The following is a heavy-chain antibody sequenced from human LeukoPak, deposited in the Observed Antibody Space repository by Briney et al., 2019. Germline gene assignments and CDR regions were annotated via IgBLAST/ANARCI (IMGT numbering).Heavy chain of an antibody. CDR3: ARSGSYEKPGDY. D-gene: IGHD1-26*01. Sequence: TSETLSLTCTVSGGSISSYYWSWIRQPPGKGLEWIGYIYDSANTYYNPSLNSRVTLSADRSKNQLSLKLNSVTAADTAVYYCARSGSYEKPGDYWGQGTLVTVSS. CDR2: IYDSANT. J-gene: IGHJ4*02. CDR1: GGSISSYY. V-gene: IGHV4-59*12.